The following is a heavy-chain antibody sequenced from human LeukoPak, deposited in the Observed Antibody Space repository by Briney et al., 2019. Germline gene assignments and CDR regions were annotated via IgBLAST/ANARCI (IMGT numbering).Heavy chain of an antibody. CDR1: GFTFSSYG. J-gene: IGHJ5*02. CDR3: ARDPDHCSSTSCFSWFDP. D-gene: IGHD2-2*01. Sequence: GGSLRLSCAASGFTFSSYGMHWVRQAPGKGLEWVAVIWYDGSNKYYADSVKGRFTISRDNSKNTLYLRMNSLRAEDTAVYCCARDPDHCSSTSCFSWFDPWGQGTLVTVSS. CDR2: IWYDGSNK. V-gene: IGHV3-33*01.